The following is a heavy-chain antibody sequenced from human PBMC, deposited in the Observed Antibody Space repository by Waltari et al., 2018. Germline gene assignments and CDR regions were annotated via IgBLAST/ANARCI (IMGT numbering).Heavy chain of an antibody. CDR2: IYSGGST. Sequence: EVQLVESGGGLIQPGGSLRLSCAASGFTVSSNYMSWVRQAPGKGLEWVSVIYSGGSTYYADSVKGRFTISRDNSKNTLYLQMNSLRAEDTAVYYCASRWSSWPVTMSYWGQGTLVTVSS. V-gene: IGHV3-53*01. D-gene: IGHD6-13*01. J-gene: IGHJ4*02. CDR1: GFTVSSNY. CDR3: ASRWSSWPVTMSY.